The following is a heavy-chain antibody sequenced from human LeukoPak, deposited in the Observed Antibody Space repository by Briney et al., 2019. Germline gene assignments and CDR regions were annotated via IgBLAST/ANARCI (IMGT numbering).Heavy chain of an antibody. D-gene: IGHD1-26*01. CDR2: INPNSGGT. CDR1: GYTFTGYY. CDR3: ARGPAPVGATSTDY. V-gene: IGHV1-2*02. Sequence: ASVTVSCKASGYTFTGYYMHWVRQAPGQGLEWMGWINPNSGGTNYAQKFQGRVTMTRDTSISTAYMELSRLRSDDTAVYYCARGPAPVGATSTDYWGQGTLVTVSS. J-gene: IGHJ4*02.